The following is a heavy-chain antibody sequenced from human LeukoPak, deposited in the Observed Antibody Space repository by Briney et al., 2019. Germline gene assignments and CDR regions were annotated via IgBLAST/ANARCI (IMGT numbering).Heavy chain of an antibody. V-gene: IGHV3-48*01. CDR2: ISSSSSTI. J-gene: IGHJ4*02. CDR1: GFTFSSYG. CDR3: AKDLATVKYY. D-gene: IGHD4-17*01. Sequence: TGGSLRLSCAASGFTFSSYGMSWVRQAPGKGLEWVSYISSSSSTIYYADSVKGRFTISRDNSKNTLYLQMNSLRAEDTAVYYCAKDLATVKYYWGQGTLVTVSS.